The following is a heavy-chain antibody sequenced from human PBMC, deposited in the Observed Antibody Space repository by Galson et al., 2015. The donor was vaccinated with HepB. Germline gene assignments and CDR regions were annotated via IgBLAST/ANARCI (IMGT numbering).Heavy chain of an antibody. J-gene: IGHJ3*02. CDR3: AREGSGVPAAIDAFDI. Sequence: SLRLSCAASGFTVSSNYMSWVRQAPGKGLEWVSVIYSGGSTYYADSVKGRFTISRDNSKNTLYLQMNSLRAEDTAVYYCAREGSGVPAAIDAFDIWGQGTMVTVSS. CDR1: GFTVSSNY. D-gene: IGHD2-2*01. CDR2: IYSGGST. V-gene: IGHV3-53*01.